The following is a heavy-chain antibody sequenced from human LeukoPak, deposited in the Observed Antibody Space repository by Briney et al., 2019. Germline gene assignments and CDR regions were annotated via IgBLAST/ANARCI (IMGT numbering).Heavy chain of an antibody. J-gene: IGHJ4*02. V-gene: IGHV1-2*06. D-gene: IGHD3-9*01. CDR2: INLRSGAT. Sequence: ASVKVSCKTSGYSFTGQYMHWVRQAPGQGLEWMGRINLRSGATNYAQKFQDRVTVTRDTSITTVYIEVNRLRSDDTAVYYCRLVTTGDYWGQGTLVTVSS. CDR1: GYSFTGQY. CDR3: RLVTTGDY.